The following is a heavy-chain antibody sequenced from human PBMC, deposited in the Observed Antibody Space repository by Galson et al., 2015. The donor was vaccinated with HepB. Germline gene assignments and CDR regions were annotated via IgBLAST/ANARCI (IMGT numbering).Heavy chain of an antibody. Sequence: SLRLSCAASGFTFSNSVMHWVRQAPGKGLEWVAVISYEGSNKYYADSVKGRFTISRDNSKNTLYLQMNSLRAEDTAVYYCAKNPSPVTMVGHFDYWGQVTLFTISS. V-gene: IGHV3-30*18. J-gene: IGHJ4*02. CDR1: GFTFSNSV. D-gene: IGHD4/OR15-4a*01. CDR2: ISYEGSNK. CDR3: AKNPSPVTMVGHFDY.